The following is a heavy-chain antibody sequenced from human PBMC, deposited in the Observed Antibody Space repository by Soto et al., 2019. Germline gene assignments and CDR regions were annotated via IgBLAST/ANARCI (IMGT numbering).Heavy chain of an antibody. V-gene: IGHV5-10-1*01. CDR1: GYSFTSYW. CDR3: AGNTFCSSWDV. Sequence: GESLKISCKGSGYSFTSYWISWVRQMPGKGLEWMGRIDPSDSYTNYSPSFQSHVTISADKSISTAYLQWSSLKASDTAMYYCAGNTFCSSWDVWVQGTTVTVSS. J-gene: IGHJ6*02. CDR2: IDPSDSYT. D-gene: IGHD6-6*01.